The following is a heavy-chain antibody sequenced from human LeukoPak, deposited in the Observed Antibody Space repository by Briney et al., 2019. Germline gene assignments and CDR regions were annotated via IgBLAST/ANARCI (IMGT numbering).Heavy chain of an antibody. CDR1: GYTFTSYG. D-gene: IGHD2-21*02. V-gene: IGHV1-69*04. Sequence: GASVKVSCKASGYTFTSYGISWVRQAPGQGLEWMGRIIPILGIANYAQKFQGRVTITADKSTSTAYMELSSLRSEDTAVYYCARDTYCGGDCYSVGMDVWGQGTTVTVSS. J-gene: IGHJ6*02. CDR3: ARDTYCGGDCYSVGMDV. CDR2: IIPILGIA.